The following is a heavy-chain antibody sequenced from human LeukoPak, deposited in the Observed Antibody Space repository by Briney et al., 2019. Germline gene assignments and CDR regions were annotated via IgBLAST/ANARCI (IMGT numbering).Heavy chain of an antibody. CDR1: GYTFTGYY. Sequence: ASVKVSCKASGYTFTGYYLHWVRQAPGQGLEWMGWINPNSGGTNYAQNFQGRVTMTRDTSISTAYMELGRLRSDDTAMYYCARDIGSYFSDYWGQGTLVTVSS. CDR3: ARDIGSYFSDY. J-gene: IGHJ4*02. CDR2: INPNSGGT. D-gene: IGHD1-26*01. V-gene: IGHV1-2*02.